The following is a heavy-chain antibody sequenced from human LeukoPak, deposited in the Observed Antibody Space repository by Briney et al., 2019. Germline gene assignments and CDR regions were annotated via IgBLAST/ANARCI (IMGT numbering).Heavy chain of an antibody. CDR1: GFTFSSYA. D-gene: IGHD3-22*01. V-gene: IGHV3-30*04. Sequence: GGSLRLSCAASGFTFSSYAMHWVRQAPGKGLEWVALISYDGSYKYYADSVKGRFTISRDNSKNTLYLQLNSLRVEDTAVYYCAREHGRSGYFDYWGQGTLVSVSS. J-gene: IGHJ4*02. CDR2: ISYDGSYK. CDR3: AREHGRSGYFDY.